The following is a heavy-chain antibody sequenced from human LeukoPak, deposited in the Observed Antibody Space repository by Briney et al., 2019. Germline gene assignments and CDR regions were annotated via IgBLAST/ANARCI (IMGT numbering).Heavy chain of an antibody. CDR3: VRGGAGPYYYYYYGMDV. J-gene: IGHJ6*02. CDR2: INPNSGGT. Sequence: GASVKVSCKASGYTFTSYYMHWVRQAPGQGLEWMGRINPNSGGTNYAQKFQGRVTMTRDTSISTAYMELSRLRSDDTAVYYCVRGGAGPYYYYYYGMDVWGQGTTVTVSS. D-gene: IGHD6-19*01. CDR1: GYTFTSYY. V-gene: IGHV1-2*06.